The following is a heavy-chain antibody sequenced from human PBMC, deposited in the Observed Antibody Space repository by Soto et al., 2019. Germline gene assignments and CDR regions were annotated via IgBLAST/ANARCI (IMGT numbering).Heavy chain of an antibody. Sequence: EVPLVESGGALVKPGGSLTLSCASSGFTFSYAWMNWVRQVPGKGLEWVGRIKSNADGATTDYAAPVKGRFSISRDDSKNTLFLQMNSQKTEDTGVYFCTTWGTFLTGYRRWGQGTLVTVSS. CDR1: GFTFSYAW. CDR3: TTWGTFLTGYRR. D-gene: IGHD3-9*01. J-gene: IGHJ1*01. V-gene: IGHV3-15*02. CDR2: IKSNADGATT.